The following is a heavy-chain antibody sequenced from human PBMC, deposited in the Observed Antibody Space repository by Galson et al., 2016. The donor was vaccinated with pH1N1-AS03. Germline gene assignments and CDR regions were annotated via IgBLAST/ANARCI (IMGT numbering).Heavy chain of an antibody. CDR1: GGSVFNHY. Sequence: SETLSLTCSVSGGSVFNHYWSWIRQSPGKGLEWVGYIHSTGKTNSNPSLKSRVIMSLDTSTNLFSLNLNSVTAVDTAIYYCARYYCGDYDTCYSFHYWGQGTLVTVSS. CDR3: ARYYCGDYDTCYSFHY. J-gene: IGHJ4*02. D-gene: IGHD2-21*01. V-gene: IGHV4-59*02. CDR2: IHSTGKT.